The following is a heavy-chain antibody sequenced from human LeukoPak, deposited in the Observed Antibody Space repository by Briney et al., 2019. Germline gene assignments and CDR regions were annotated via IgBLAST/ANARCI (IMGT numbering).Heavy chain of an antibody. J-gene: IGHJ4*02. CDR3: ASGDPGTKGVDY. CDR1: GFTFSSYS. Sequence: GGSLRLSCAASGFTFSSYSMSGVRQAPGKGLEWVSDIYSSGSTYYADSVKGRFTISRDNSKNTLYIQMNSLRAEDTAVYYCASGDPGTKGVDYWGQGTLVTVSS. CDR2: IYSSGST. D-gene: IGHD4-17*01. V-gene: IGHV3-53*01.